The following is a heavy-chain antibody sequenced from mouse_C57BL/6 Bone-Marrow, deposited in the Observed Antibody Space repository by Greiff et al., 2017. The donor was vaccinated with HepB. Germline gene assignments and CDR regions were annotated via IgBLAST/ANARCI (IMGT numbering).Heavy chain of an antibody. J-gene: IGHJ3*01. CDR3: SNREWFAY. CDR1: GFNIKDDY. V-gene: IGHV14-4*01. Sequence: VKLMESGAELVRPGASVKLSCTASGFNIKDDYMHWVKQRPEQGLEWIGWIDPENGDTEYASKFQGKATITADTSSNTAYLQLSSLTSEDTAVYYCSNREWFAYWGQGTLVTVSA. CDR2: IDPENGDT.